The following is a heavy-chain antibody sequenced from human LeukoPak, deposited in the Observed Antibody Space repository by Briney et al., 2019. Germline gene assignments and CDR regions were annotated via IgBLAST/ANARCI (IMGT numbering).Heavy chain of an antibody. V-gene: IGHV4-34*01. Sequence: SETLSLTCAVYGGSFSGYYWSWIRQPPGKGLEWIGEINHSGSTNYNPSLKSRVTISVDTSKNQFSLKLSSVTAADTAVYHCARGIVVVPAANPNDYYYYMDVWGKGTTVTVSS. D-gene: IGHD2-2*01. CDR3: ARGIVVVPAANPNDYYYYMDV. CDR1: GGSFSGYY. J-gene: IGHJ6*03. CDR2: INHSGST.